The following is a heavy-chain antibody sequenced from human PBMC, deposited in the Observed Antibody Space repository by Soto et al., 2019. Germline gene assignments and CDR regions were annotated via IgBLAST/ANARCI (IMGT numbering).Heavy chain of an antibody. D-gene: IGHD3-3*01. J-gene: IGHJ6*02. Sequence: EVQLVESGGGLVKPGGSLRLSCAASGFTFSSYSMNWVRQAPGKGLEWVSSISSSSSYIYYADSVKGRFTISRDNAKNSLYLQMNRLRAEDTAVYYCARDDDDFWSGYWSGMDVWGQGTTITVSS. CDR2: ISSSSSYI. V-gene: IGHV3-21*01. CDR3: ARDDDDFWSGYWSGMDV. CDR1: GFTFSSYS.